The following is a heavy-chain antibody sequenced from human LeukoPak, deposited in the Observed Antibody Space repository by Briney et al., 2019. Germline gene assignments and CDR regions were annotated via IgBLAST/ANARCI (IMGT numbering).Heavy chain of an antibody. D-gene: IGHD2-15*01. J-gene: IGHJ4*02. Sequence: GGSLRLSCAASGFTFNSYAMHWVRQAPGKGLEWVAVILYDGSNKYYADSVKGRFTIPRDNSKNTQYLQMNSLRAEDTAAYYCAKWGCSGVNCYPFAYWGQGTLVTVSS. V-gene: IGHV3-30*18. CDR1: GFTFNSYA. CDR2: ILYDGSNK. CDR3: AKWGCSGVNCYPFAY.